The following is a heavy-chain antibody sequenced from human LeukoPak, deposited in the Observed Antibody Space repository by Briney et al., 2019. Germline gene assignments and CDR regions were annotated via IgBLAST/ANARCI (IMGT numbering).Heavy chain of an antibody. CDR2: INHSGST. Sequence: KSSETLSLTCAVYGGSFSGYYWSRIRQPPGKGLEWIGEINHSGSTNYNPSLKSRVTISVDTSKNQFSLKLSSVTAADTAVYYCARGLALWFGEFYLDYWGQGTLVTVSP. CDR1: GGSFSGYY. J-gene: IGHJ4*02. D-gene: IGHD3-10*01. V-gene: IGHV4-34*01. CDR3: ARGLALWFGEFYLDY.